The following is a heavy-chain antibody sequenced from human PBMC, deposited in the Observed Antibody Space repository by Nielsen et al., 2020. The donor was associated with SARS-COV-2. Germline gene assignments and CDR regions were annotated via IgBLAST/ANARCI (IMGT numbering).Heavy chain of an antibody. J-gene: IGHJ6*03. Sequence: WIRQPPGKGLEWIGYIYYSGSTYYNPSLKSRVTISVDTSKNQFSLKLSSVTAADTAVYYCARDGQLVVPAAMPYYYYYMDVWGKGTTVTVSS. CDR3: ARDGQLVVPAAMPYYYYYMDV. CDR2: IYYSGST. D-gene: IGHD2-2*01. V-gene: IGHV4-30-4*01.